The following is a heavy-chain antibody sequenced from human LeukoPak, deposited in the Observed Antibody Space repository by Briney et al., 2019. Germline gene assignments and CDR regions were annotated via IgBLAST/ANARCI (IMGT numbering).Heavy chain of an antibody. CDR2: IKQDGGEK. D-gene: IGHD2-2*01. Sequence: GGSLRLSCAASGFTFSSYWMSWVRQAPGKGLEWVANIKQDGGEKYYLDSVKGRFTISRDNAKNSLYLHMNSLRAEDTAVYYCARDQGYCTSTSCYDLGAYFDYWGQGALVTVSS. CDR1: GFTFSSYW. CDR3: ARDQGYCTSTSCYDLGAYFDY. V-gene: IGHV3-7*01. J-gene: IGHJ4*02.